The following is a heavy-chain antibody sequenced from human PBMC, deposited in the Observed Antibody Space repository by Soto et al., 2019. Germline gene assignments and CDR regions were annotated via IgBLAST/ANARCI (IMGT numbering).Heavy chain of an antibody. Sequence: EVQLLESGGGLVQPGGSLRLSCAASGFTFVNYPMNRVRQAPGKGLEWVSLVSVTGDYTYYADSVKGRFTISRDNSKNTLYLQMNNLNAEYTAIYYCAKELDSAADYLPNSDPWCLGTLVTVSS. CDR1: GFTFVNYP. J-gene: IGHJ5*02. D-gene: IGHD4-17*01. CDR3: AKELDSAADYLPNSDP. CDR2: VSVTGDYT. V-gene: IGHV3-23*01.